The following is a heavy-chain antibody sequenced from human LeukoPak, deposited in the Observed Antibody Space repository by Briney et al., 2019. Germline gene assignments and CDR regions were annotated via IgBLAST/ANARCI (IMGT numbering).Heavy chain of an antibody. V-gene: IGHV1-69*05. D-gene: IGHD3-9*01. Sequence: GSSVKVSCKASGGTFSSYAISWVRQAPGQGLEWMGGIIPIFGTANYTQKFQGRVTITTDESTSTAYMELSSLRSEDTAVYDCARARYYDILAGYYHFDYWGQGTLVTVSS. CDR1: GGTFSSYA. CDR2: IIPIFGTA. J-gene: IGHJ4*02. CDR3: ARARYYDILAGYYHFDY.